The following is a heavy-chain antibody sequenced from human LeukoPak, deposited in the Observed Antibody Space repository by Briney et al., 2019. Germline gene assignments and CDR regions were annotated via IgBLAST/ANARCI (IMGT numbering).Heavy chain of an antibody. CDR2: IKLDGSEK. CDR1: GFTFGKYW. D-gene: IGHD3-3*01. J-gene: IGHJ4*02. V-gene: IGHV3-7*03. CDR3: AGDQYDTWSRRGNFDS. Sequence: GGSLRLSCVASGFTFGKYWMSWVRQAPGKGLEWVANIKLDGSEKNYVDSVKGRFTISRDNTKNSLYLQMNSLRAEDTAVFYCAGDQYDTWSRRGNFDSWGQGTLVIVSS.